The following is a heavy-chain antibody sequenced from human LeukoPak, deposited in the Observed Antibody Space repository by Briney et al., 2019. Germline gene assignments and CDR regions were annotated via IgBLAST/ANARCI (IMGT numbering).Heavy chain of an antibody. CDR1: GFTVSSNY. J-gene: IGHJ4*02. CDR2: IYSGGST. CDR3: ASRASGWSPHY. V-gene: IGHV3-53*04. Sequence: GGSLRLSCAASGFTVSSNYMSWVRQAPGKGLEWVSVIYSGGSTYYADSVKGRFTISRHNSKNTLYPQMNSLRAEDTAVYYCASRASGWSPHYWGQGTLVTVSS. D-gene: IGHD6-19*01.